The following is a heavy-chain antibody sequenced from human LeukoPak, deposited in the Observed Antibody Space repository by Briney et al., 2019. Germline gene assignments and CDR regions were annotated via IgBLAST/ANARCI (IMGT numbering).Heavy chain of an antibody. CDR3: ARTYGDYASYYYYYYMDV. CDR1: GFTFSSYW. J-gene: IGHJ6*03. V-gene: IGHV3-7*01. D-gene: IGHD4-17*01. Sequence: GGSLRLSCAASGFTFSSYWMSWVRQAPGKGLEWVANIKQDGSEKYYVDSVKGRFTISRDNAKNSLYLQMNSLRAEDTAVYYCARTYGDYASYYYYYYMDVWGKGTTVTVSS. CDR2: IKQDGSEK.